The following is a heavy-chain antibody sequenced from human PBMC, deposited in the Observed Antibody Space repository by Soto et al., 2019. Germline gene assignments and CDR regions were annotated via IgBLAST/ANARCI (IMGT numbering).Heavy chain of an antibody. Sequence: GSLTLSCAAYGFTFSSHAMRCVRPAPRKGLEWVSAISGSGGRTYYADSVKGRITITRDNSKNTLYLQMNSLRAEDSAVYYCATYSSSFDPEDFHHWGQGTLVTVSS. D-gene: IGHD6-13*01. CDR3: ATYSSSFDPEDFHH. CDR2: ISGSGGRT. J-gene: IGHJ1*01. V-gene: IGHV3-23*01. CDR1: GFTFSSHA.